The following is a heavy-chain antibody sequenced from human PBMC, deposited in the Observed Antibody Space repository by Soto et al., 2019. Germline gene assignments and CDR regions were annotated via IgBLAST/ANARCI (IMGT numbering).Heavy chain of an antibody. J-gene: IGHJ4*02. V-gene: IGHV4-59*01. CDR2: IYYSGST. Sequence: SETLSLTCTVSGGSISSYYWSWIRQPPGKGLEWIGYIYYSGSTNYNPSLKSRVTISVDTSKNQFPLKLSSVTAADTAVYYCARGRSTGYSSSWYYFDYWGQGTLVTVSS. CDR3: ARGRSTGYSSSWYYFDY. D-gene: IGHD6-13*01. CDR1: GGSISSYY.